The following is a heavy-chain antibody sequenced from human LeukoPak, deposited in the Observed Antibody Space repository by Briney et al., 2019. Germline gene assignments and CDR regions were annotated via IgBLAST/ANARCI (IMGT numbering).Heavy chain of an antibody. J-gene: IGHJ5*02. Sequence: PSETLSLTCTVSGGSISSSSYYWGWIRQPPGKGLEWIGSIYYSGSTYYNPSLKSRVTISVDTSKNQFSLKLSSVTAADTAVYYCARASYYANWFDPWGQGTLVTVSS. CDR2: IYYSGST. CDR3: ARASYYANWFDP. D-gene: IGHD3-10*01. V-gene: IGHV4-39*07. CDR1: GGSISSSSYY.